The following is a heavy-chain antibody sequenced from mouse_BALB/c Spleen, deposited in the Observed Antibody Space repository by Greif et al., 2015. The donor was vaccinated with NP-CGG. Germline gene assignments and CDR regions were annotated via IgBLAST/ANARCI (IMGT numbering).Heavy chain of an antibody. J-gene: IGHJ3*01. V-gene: IGHV1-87*01. D-gene: IGHD2-2*01. CDR1: GYTFTSYW. CDR2: IYPGDGDT. CDR3: ARDGYGAY. Sequence: QVQLQQSGAELARPGASVKLSCKASGYTFTSYWMQWVKQRPGQGLEWIGAIYPGDGDTRYTQKFKGKATLTADKSSSATYMQLSSLASEDSAVYYCARDGYGAYWGQGTLVTVSA.